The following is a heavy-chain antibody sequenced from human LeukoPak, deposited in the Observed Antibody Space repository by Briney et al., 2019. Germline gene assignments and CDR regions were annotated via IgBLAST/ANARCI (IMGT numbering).Heavy chain of an antibody. J-gene: IGHJ4*02. CDR2: IYYSGST. D-gene: IGHD1-7*01. CDR3: GRRSRSTWNYRRGDY. Sequence: SETLSLTCAVSGGSISSDSYYWGWIRQPPGKGLQWIGCIYYSGSTYYKPSLKSRVTISVDTSKNQSSLKLTSVTAADTAVYYCGRRSRSTWNYRRGDYWGQGTLVTVSS. CDR1: GGSISSDSYY. V-gene: IGHV4-39*01.